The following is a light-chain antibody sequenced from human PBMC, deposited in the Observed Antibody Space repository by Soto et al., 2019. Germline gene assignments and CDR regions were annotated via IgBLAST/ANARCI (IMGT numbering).Light chain of an antibody. J-gene: IGKJ2*01. CDR1: QGISSY. V-gene: IGKV1-9*01. CDR3: QQLNSYPYT. CDR2: AAS. Sequence: DIQLTQSPSFLSASVGDRVTITCRASQGISSYLAWYQQKAGKAPQLLIYAASTLQSGVPSRFSGSGSGTGFTLTISSLQAEDFATYDCQQLNSYPYTFGQGTKLEIK.